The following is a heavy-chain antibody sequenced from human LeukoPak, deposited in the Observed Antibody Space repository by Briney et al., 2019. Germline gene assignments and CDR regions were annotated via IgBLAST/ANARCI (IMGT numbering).Heavy chain of an antibody. J-gene: IGHJ4*02. V-gene: IGHV3-21*01. CDR2: ISSSSSYI. D-gene: IGHD4-17*01. Sequence: GGSLRLSCAASGFTFSSYSMNWVRQAPGKGLEWVSSISSSSSYIYYADSVKGRFTISRDNAKNSLYLQMNRLRAEDTAVYYCARDPYGDKSEDYWGQGTLVTVSS. CDR1: GFTFSSYS. CDR3: ARDPYGDKSEDY.